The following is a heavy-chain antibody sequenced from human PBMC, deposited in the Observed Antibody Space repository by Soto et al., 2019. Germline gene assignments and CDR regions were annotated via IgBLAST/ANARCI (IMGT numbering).Heavy chain of an antibody. CDR1: GFTFSNYW. J-gene: IGHJ4*02. CDR2: VKSDGSST. D-gene: IGHD1-1*01. V-gene: IGHV3-74*01. CDR3: ARDNWNSY. Sequence: PGGSLRLSCAASGFTFSNYWMHWVRQGPGKGLVWVARVKSDGSSTSYADSVKGRFTISRDNAKNTLYLQMNSLRVEDTAVYYCARDNWNSYWGKGTWSPSPQ.